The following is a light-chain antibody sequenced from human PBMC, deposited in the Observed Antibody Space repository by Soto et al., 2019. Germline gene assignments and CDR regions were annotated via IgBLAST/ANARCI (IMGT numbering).Light chain of an antibody. CDR2: KAS. J-gene: IGKJ1*01. V-gene: IGKV1-5*03. CDR3: QQYNSYSRT. CDR1: DNINTW. Sequence: KISQSASTVSASIGDRVTISCRASDNINTWVAWYQQKPGKAPNLLIYKASTLETGVPSRFTGSGPGTEITLTISSLEPEDFATYYCQQYNSYSRTFGQGTKVDIK.